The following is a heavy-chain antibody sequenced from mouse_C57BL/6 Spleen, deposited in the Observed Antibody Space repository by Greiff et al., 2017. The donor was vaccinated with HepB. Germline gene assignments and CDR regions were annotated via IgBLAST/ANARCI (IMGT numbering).Heavy chain of an antibody. Sequence: QVQLKQSGAELVKPGASVKISCKASGYAFSSYWMNWVKQRPGKGLEWIGQIYPGDGDTNYNGKFKGKATLTADKSSSTAYMQLSSLTSEDSAVYFCARVRYSSSWFDYWGQGTTLTVSS. CDR3: ARVRYSSSWFDY. CDR2: IYPGDGDT. CDR1: GYAFSSYW. J-gene: IGHJ2*01. V-gene: IGHV1-80*01. D-gene: IGHD1-1*01.